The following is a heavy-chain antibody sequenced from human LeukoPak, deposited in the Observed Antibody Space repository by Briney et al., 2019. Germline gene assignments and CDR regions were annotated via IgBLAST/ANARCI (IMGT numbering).Heavy chain of an antibody. CDR1: VFLFRSHW. D-gene: IGHD2-8*01. CDR2: KKYDGSER. CDR3: ARDHPSPGVYFDF. Sequence: GGSLRLSCAASVFLFRSHWMSWVSQAPGKGLEWVGNKKYDGSERQYVDSVKGRFTISRDNAKNSLYLQMSSLRAEDTAIYYCARDHPSPGVYFDFWGQGALVTVSS. V-gene: IGHV3-7*03. J-gene: IGHJ4*02.